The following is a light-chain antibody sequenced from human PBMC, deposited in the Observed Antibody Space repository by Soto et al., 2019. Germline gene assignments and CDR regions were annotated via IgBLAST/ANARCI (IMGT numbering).Light chain of an antibody. CDR1: SPNIGAGYD. Sequence: QAVVTQPPSVSGAPGQRVTISCTGSSPNIGAGYDVHWYQQLPGTAPKLLIYGNSNRPSGVPDRFSGSKSGTSASLAITGLQAEDEADYYCQSYDSSLSAVVFGGGTKVTVL. CDR3: QSYDSSLSAVV. V-gene: IGLV1-40*01. CDR2: GNS. J-gene: IGLJ2*01.